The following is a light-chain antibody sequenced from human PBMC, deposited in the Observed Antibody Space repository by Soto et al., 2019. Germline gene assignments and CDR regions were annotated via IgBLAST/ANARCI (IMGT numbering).Light chain of an antibody. Sequence: SYELTQPPSVSVAPGETASITCGGNNIGTKSVHWYQQTPGQAPILVIYYDSDRPSGIPERFSGSNSGNTATLTISRVEAGDEADYYYQVWDNSNVPRVVFGGGTKLTVL. CDR1: NIGTKS. V-gene: IGLV3-21*04. J-gene: IGLJ2*01. CDR3: QVWDNSNVPRVV. CDR2: YDS.